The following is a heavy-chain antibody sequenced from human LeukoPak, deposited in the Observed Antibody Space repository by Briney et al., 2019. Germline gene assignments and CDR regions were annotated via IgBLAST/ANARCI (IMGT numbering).Heavy chain of an antibody. CDR1: GGSISSGSYY. J-gene: IGHJ4*02. CDR3: ARSGYYDILTGLPYFDY. Sequence: SQTLSLTCTVSGGSISSGSYYWSWIRQPAGKGLEWIGRIYTSGSTNYNPSLKSRVTISVDTSKNQFSLKLSSVTAADTAVYYCARSGYYDILTGLPYFDYWGQGTLVTVSS. CDR2: IYTSGST. V-gene: IGHV4-61*02. D-gene: IGHD3-9*01.